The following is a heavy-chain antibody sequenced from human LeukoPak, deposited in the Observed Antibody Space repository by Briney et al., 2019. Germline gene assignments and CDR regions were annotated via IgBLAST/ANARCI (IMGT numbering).Heavy chain of an antibody. V-gene: IGHV1-69*01. CDR2: IIPIFGTA. J-gene: IGHJ4*02. D-gene: IGHD2-21*02. CDR1: GGTFSSYA. Sequence: SVKVSCKASGGTFSSYAISWVRQAPGQGLEWMGGIIPIFGTADYAQKFQGRVTITADESTSTAYMELNSLRSEDTAVYYCARDDKATAFDYWGQGTLVTVSS. CDR3: ARDDKATAFDY.